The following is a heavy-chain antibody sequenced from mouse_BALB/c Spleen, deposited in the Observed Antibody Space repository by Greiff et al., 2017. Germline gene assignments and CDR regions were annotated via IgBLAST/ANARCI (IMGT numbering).Heavy chain of an antibody. J-gene: IGHJ1*01. CDR1: EYEFPSHD. Sequence: EVKLMESGGGLVQPGESLKLSCESNEYEFPSHDMSWVRKTPEKRLELVAAINSDGGSTYYPDTMERRFIISRDNTKKTLYLQMSSLRSEDTALYYCARQYGNYVWYFDVWGAGTTVTVSS. D-gene: IGHD2-10*02. V-gene: IGHV5-2*01. CDR3: ARQYGNYVWYFDV. CDR2: INSDGGST.